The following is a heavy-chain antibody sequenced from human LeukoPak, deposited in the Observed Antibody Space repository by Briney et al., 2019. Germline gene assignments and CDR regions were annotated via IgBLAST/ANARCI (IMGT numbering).Heavy chain of an antibody. CDR1: GYTFTGYY. CDR2: INANSGDT. J-gene: IGHJ4*02. V-gene: IGHV1-2*02. Sequence: ASVKVSCRASGYTFTGYYMHWVRQVPGQGLEWMGWINANSGDTNYAQKFQGRVTMTRDTSSTTAYMELSRLRSDDTAVYFCASDVLRYYDWLRIFDFWGQGTLVTVSS. CDR3: ASDVLRYYDWLRIFDF. D-gene: IGHD3-9*01.